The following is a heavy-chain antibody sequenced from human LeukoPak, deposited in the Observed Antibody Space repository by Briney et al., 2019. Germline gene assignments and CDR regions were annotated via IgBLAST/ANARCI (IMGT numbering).Heavy chain of an antibody. CDR2: ISYDGSNK. Sequence: PGGSLRLSCAASGFTFSSYAMHWVRQAPGKGLEWVAVISYDGSNKYYADSVKGRFTISRDNSKNTLYLQMNSLRAEDTAVYYCAKDMLHAIAAPGYYYGMDVWGQGTTVTVSS. CDR1: GFTFSSYA. CDR3: AKDMLHAIAAPGYYYGMDV. V-gene: IGHV3-30-3*01. D-gene: IGHD6-6*01. J-gene: IGHJ6*02.